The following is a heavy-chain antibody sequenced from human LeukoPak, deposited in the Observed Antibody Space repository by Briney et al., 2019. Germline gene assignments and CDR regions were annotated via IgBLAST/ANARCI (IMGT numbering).Heavy chain of an antibody. Sequence: SETLSLTCNVSGGSLSGYYWSWVRQPPGKGLEWIGDIGPSGIPTYSPSLKSRVTISGDSSQSHFSLRLVSATAADTAVYFCARRPMIAAPTRWFDSWGQGALVAVSS. CDR1: GGSLSGYY. CDR3: ARRPMIAAPTRWFDS. CDR2: IGPSGIP. V-gene: IGHV4-34*01. J-gene: IGHJ5*01. D-gene: IGHD2-21*01.